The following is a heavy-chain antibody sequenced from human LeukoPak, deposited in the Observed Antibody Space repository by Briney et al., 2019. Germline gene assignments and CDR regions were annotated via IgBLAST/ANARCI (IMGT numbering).Heavy chain of an antibody. CDR1: GFTFSSYA. J-gene: IGHJ4*02. Sequence: PGGSLRLSCAASGFTFSSYAMHWVRQAPGKGLEWVAVISYDGSNKYYADSVKGRFTISRDNSKNTLYLQMNSLRAEDTAVYYCARDQSRDIRVDFDYWGQGTRVIVSS. CDR2: ISYDGSNK. V-gene: IGHV3-30*04. CDR3: ARDQSRDIRVDFDY. D-gene: IGHD2-15*01.